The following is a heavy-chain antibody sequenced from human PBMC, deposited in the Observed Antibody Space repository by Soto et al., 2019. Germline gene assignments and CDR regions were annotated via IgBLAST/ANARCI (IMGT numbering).Heavy chain of an antibody. V-gene: IGHV1-69*01. J-gene: IGHJ6*02. CDR1: GGTFSSYA. D-gene: IGHD3-10*01. Sequence: KVSCKASGGTFSSYAISWVRQAPGQGLEWMGGIIPIFGTANYAQKFQDRVTITANESTSTAYIELSSLRSEDTAVYYCARGVGLNYYGSGSQAYYYYGMDVWGQGTTVTV. CDR2: IIPIFGTA. CDR3: ARGVGLNYYGSGSQAYYYYGMDV.